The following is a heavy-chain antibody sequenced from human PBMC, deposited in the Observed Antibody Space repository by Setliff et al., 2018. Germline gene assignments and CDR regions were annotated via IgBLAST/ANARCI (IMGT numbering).Heavy chain of an antibody. J-gene: IGHJ4*02. CDR3: FGAGTCSY. Sequence: LRLSCAASGFTFSNCWVSWVRQAPGKGLEWLASINPHASEKYYVDSVKGRFTISRDNAKNSLSLQMNSLRTEDTAVYYCFGAGTCSYWGQGTLVTVSS. CDR1: GFTFSNCW. D-gene: IGHD3-10*01. CDR2: INPHASEK. V-gene: IGHV3-7*01.